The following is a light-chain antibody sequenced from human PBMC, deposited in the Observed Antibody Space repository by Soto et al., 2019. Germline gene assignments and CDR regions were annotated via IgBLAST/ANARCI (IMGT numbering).Light chain of an antibody. V-gene: IGKV1-6*01. Sequence: AIQMTQSPSSLSASVGDRVTITCRASQGMRNDLGWYQQKSGNAPKLLIYAASNLQRGVPSRFSGRGSGTDFTLTISSLQPEAFATYFCLQDYNSPRTFGQGTRVEI. CDR2: AAS. J-gene: IGKJ1*01. CDR3: LQDYNSPRT. CDR1: QGMRND.